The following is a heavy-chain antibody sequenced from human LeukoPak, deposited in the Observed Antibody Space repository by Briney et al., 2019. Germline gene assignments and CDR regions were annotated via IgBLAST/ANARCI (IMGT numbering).Heavy chain of an antibody. CDR3: ARGKVPPGAFDI. D-gene: IGHD1-1*01. Sequence: SVKVSCKASGGTFSSYAISWVRQAPGQGLEWMGGIIPIFGTANYAQKFQGRVTITTDESTSTAYMELSSLRSEDTAVYYYARGKVPPGAFDIWGQGTMVTVSS. CDR1: GGTFSSYA. J-gene: IGHJ3*02. V-gene: IGHV1-69*05. CDR2: IIPIFGTA.